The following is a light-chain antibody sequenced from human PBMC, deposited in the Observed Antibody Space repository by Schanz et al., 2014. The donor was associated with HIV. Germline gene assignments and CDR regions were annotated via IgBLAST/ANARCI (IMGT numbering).Light chain of an antibody. CDR1: SNDVGTYNL. CDR2: EVS. V-gene: IGLV2-14*02. CDR3: SSFSTSDTPI. J-gene: IGLJ1*01. Sequence: QSALTQPASVSGSPGQSITISCTGTSNDVGTYNLVSWYQQHPGKAPQLMIYEVSKRPSGVSDRFSGSKSDNTASLTISGLQAEDEADYYCSSFSTSDTPIFGTGTKLTVL.